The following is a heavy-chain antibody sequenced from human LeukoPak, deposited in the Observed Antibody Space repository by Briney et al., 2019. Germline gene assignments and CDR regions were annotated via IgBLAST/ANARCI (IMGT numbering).Heavy chain of an antibody. CDR2: INPNSGGT. V-gene: IGHV1-2*02. J-gene: IGHJ5*02. D-gene: IGHD3-10*01. Sequence: ASVKVSCKASGYTFTGYYMHWVRQAPGQGLEWMGWINPNSGGTNYAQKFQGRVTMTRDTSISTAYMELSRLRSDDTAVYYCARVYGSGSYGNWFDPWGQGTLVTVSS. CDR3: ARVYGSGSYGNWFDP. CDR1: GYTFTGYY.